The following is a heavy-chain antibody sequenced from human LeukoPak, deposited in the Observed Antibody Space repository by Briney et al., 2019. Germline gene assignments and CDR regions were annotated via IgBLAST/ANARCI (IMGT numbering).Heavy chain of an antibody. J-gene: IGHJ4*02. V-gene: IGHV4-59*02. CDR2: IYKIGTT. CDR1: GDSVTGYY. CDR3: VIGVGWQPDY. D-gene: IGHD2-15*01. Sequence: PSETLSLTCTIFGDSVTGYYLNWVRQPPGKGLEWIGHIYKIGTTNYNPSLKSRLTISADTSKNQFSLKLRSVTAADTAVYYCVIGVGWQPDYWGQGALVTVSS.